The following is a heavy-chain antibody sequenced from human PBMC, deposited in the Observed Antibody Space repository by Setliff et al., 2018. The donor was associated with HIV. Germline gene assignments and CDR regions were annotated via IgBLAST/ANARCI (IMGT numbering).Heavy chain of an antibody. J-gene: IGHJ4*02. CDR3: ARVVDRDYDFWSAYEY. CDR1: GYTFTAHH. V-gene: IGHV1-2*02. D-gene: IGHD3-3*01. Sequence: GASVKVSCKSSGYTFTAHHIHWVRQAPGQGPEWMGWIIPKSGETSYAEKFRGRVTMTRDTSPSTAYMELSWLTSDDTPVYYCARVVDRDYDFWSAYEYWGQGTMVTVSS. CDR2: IIPKSGET.